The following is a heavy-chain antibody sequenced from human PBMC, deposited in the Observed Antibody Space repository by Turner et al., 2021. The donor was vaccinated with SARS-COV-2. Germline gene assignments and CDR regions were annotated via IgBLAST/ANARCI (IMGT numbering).Heavy chain of an antibody. Sequence: QVQLVESGGAVVQPGRSLSLACAPSGFPFRTYGMPWVRQAPGKGLEWVAVIWYDGSNKYYADYVKGRFTISRDNSKDTLYLQMNSLRAEDTAVYYCAREFIVVVPTRGWEEPRNYYYGMDVWGQGTTVTVSS. V-gene: IGHV3-33*01. CDR1: GFPFRTYG. CDR3: AREFIVVVPTRGWEEPRNYYYGMDV. J-gene: IGHJ6*02. D-gene: IGHD2-2*01. CDR2: IWYDGSNK.